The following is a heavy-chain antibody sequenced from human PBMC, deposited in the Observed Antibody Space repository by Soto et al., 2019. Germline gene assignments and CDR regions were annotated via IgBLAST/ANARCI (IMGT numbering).Heavy chain of an antibody. V-gene: IGHV4-39*01. CDR3: ARHRGSGWYWAFDY. J-gene: IGHJ4*02. CDR1: GGSISSSSYY. CDR2: IYYSGST. Sequence: QLQLQESGPGLVKPSETLSLTCTVSGGSISSSSYYWGWVRQPPGKGLELIGSIYYSGSTYYNPSLKSRATISVDTSKNQFSLKLTSVTAADTAVYYCARHRGSGWYWAFDYWGQGTLVTVSS. D-gene: IGHD6-19*01.